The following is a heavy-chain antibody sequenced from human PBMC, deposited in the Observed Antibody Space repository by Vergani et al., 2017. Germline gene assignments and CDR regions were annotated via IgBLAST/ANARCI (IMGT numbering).Heavy chain of an antibody. V-gene: IGHV4-61*02. CDR1: GGSISSGSYY. D-gene: IGHD4-17*01. J-gene: IGHJ4*02. CDR2: IYTSGST. Sequence: QVQLQESGPGLVKPSQTLSLTCTVSGGSISSGSYYWSWIRQPAGKGLEWIGRIYTSGSTNYNPSLKSRVTISVDTSKNQFSLKLSSVTAADTAVYYCARLHPYGDSYHYWGQGTLVTVSS. CDR3: ARLHPYGDSYHY.